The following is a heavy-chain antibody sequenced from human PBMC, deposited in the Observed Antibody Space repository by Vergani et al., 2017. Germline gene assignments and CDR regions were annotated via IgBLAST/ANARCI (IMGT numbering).Heavy chain of an antibody. CDR3: ARDTAPTVMYGKTNSFDP. CDR2: INPSSEST. Sequence: QVQLEQSGAEVRKPGSSVKVSCKASGGPLSRFAIGWVRQAPGQGLEWMGIINPSSESTNYAQRFKGRVTMTRDTSTSTVYMELSSLRTEDTAVYYCARDTAPTVMYGKTNSFDPWGQGTLVTVSS. J-gene: IGHJ5*02. V-gene: IGHV1-46*03. D-gene: IGHD4-17*01. CDR1: GGPLSRFA.